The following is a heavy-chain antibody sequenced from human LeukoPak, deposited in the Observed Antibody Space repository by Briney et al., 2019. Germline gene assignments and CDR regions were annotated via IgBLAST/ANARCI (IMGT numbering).Heavy chain of an antibody. J-gene: IGHJ6*03. D-gene: IGHD1-26*01. CDR1: GFTFSDYY. CDR3: ARVRSYLTHYYYMDV. V-gene: IGHV3-11*01. Sequence: GGSLRLSCAASGFTFSDYYMSWIRQAPGKGLEWVSYISSSGSTIYYADSVKGRFTISRDNAKNSLYLQMNSLRAEDTAVYYCARVRSYLTHYYYMDVWGKGTTVTVSS. CDR2: ISSSGSTI.